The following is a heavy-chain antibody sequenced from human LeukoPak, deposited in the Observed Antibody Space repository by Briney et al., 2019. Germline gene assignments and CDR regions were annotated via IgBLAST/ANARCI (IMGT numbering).Heavy chain of an antibody. V-gene: IGHV3-23*01. J-gene: IGHJ4*02. CDR1: GFTFNNFF. Sequence: GGSLRLSCAASGFTFNNFFMTGVGQAPGKGLEWVSTISGSAGSTYYADFVKGLFTISRDNSRNTLYLQMNSLRADDTAVYYCARYRSGASCYLGLDYWGQGNLVTVSS. CDR2: ISGSAGST. D-gene: IGHD2-2*01. CDR3: ARYRSGASCYLGLDY.